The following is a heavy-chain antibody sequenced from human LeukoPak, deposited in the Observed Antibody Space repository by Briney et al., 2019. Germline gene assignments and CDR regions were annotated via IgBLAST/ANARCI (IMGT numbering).Heavy chain of an antibody. V-gene: IGHV3-30*18. CDR1: GFTFSSYG. CDR2: ISYDGSNK. CDR3: AKDASRVVAATPPDY. J-gene: IGHJ4*02. Sequence: PGGSLRLSCVASGFTFSSYGMHWVRQAPGKGLEWVAVISYDGSNKYYADSVKGRFTISRDNSKNTLYLQMNSLRAEDTAVYYCAKDASRVVAATPPDYWGQGTLVTVSS. D-gene: IGHD2-15*01.